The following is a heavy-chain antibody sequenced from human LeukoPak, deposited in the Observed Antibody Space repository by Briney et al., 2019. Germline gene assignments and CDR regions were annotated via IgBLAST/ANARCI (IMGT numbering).Heavy chain of an antibody. Sequence: ASVKVSCMASGGTFSSYAISWVRQAPGQGLEWMGGIIPIFGTANYAQKFQGRVTITTDESTSTAYMELSSLRSEDTAVYYCATSRLGYCSGGSCYSLDYWGQGTLVTVSS. CDR1: GGTFSSYA. V-gene: IGHV1-69*05. CDR3: ATSRLGYCSGGSCYSLDY. CDR2: IIPIFGTA. D-gene: IGHD2-15*01. J-gene: IGHJ4*02.